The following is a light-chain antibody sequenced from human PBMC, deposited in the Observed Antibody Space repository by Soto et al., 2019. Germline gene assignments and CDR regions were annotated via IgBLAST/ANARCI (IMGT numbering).Light chain of an antibody. J-gene: IGLJ2*01. CDR1: SSDVGGSNY. V-gene: IGLV2-11*01. CDR2: DVT. CDR3: CSYAGSYTFV. Sequence: QSVLTQPRSVSGSPGQPVTISCTGSSSDVGGSNYVSWYQHHPGKVPRLLIYDVTKRPSGVPDRFSGSKSDNTASLTISGLQAEDEGDYYCCSYAGSYTFVFGGGTKLTVL.